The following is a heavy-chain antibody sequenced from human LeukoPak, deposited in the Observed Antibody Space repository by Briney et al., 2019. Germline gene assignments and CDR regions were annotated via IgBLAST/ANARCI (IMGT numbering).Heavy chain of an antibody. D-gene: IGHD3-22*01. CDR1: GFTVSSNY. CDR2: IYSGGST. V-gene: IGHV3-53*01. Sequence: GGSLRLSCAASGFTVSSNYMSWVRQAPGKGLEWVSVIYSGGSTYYADSVKGRFTISRDNSKNTLYLQMNSLRAEDTAVYYCASTKTYYYDSSGRGGAFDIWGQGTMVTVSS. J-gene: IGHJ3*02. CDR3: ASTKTYYYDSSGRGGAFDI.